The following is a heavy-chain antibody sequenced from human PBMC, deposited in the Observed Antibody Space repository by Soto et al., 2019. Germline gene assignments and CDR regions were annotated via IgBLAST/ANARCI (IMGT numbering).Heavy chain of an antibody. V-gene: IGHV1-18*01. Sequence: ASVKVSCKASGYTFTSYGISWVRQAPGQGLEWMGWISAYNGNTNYAQKLQGRVTMTTDTSTSTAYMELRSLRSDDTAVYYCARDRFSYDFWSGYYYDYWGQGTLVTVSS. CDR1: GYTFTSYG. CDR2: ISAYNGNT. D-gene: IGHD3-3*01. CDR3: ARDRFSYDFWSGYYYDY. J-gene: IGHJ4*02.